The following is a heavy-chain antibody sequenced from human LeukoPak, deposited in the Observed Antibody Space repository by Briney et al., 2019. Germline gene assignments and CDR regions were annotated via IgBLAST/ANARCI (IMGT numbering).Heavy chain of an antibody. Sequence: ASVKVSCKASGYTFTSNYIHWVRQAPGQGLEWMGMIYPRDGSTSYAQKFQGRVTVTRDTSTSTVHMELSGLRSEDTAVYYCARDQEGFDNWGQGTLVTVSS. J-gene: IGHJ4*02. V-gene: IGHV1-46*01. CDR3: ARDQEGFDN. CDR1: GYTFTSNY. CDR2: IYPRDGST.